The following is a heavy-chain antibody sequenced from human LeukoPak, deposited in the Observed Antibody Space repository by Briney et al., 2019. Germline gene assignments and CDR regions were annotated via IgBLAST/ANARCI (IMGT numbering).Heavy chain of an antibody. V-gene: IGHV3-23*01. CDR3: AKKWGVGTTTLDYFDY. CDR2: ISGSGGST. D-gene: IGHD1-26*01. Sequence: QSGGSLRLSCAASGFTFSNYAMSWVRQAPGKGLEWVSGISGSGGSTYYADSVKGRFTISRDNSKNTLYLQMNSLTDEDTAVYYYAKKWGVGTTTLDYFDYWGQGTLVTVSS. CDR1: GFTFSNYA. J-gene: IGHJ4*02.